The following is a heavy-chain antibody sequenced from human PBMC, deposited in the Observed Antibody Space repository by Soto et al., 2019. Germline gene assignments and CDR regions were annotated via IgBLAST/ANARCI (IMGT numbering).Heavy chain of an antibody. CDR3: ARIPHRYDALTGPGY. J-gene: IGHJ4*02. CDR1: GDSVSSNSAA. D-gene: IGHD3-9*01. CDR2: TYYRSKWYN. Sequence: SQTLSLTCAISGDSVSSNSAAWNWIRQSPSRGLEWLGRTYYRSKWYNDYAVSVKSRITINPDTSKNQFSLQLNSVTPEDTAIYYCARIPHRYDALTGPGYWGQGALVTVSS. V-gene: IGHV6-1*01.